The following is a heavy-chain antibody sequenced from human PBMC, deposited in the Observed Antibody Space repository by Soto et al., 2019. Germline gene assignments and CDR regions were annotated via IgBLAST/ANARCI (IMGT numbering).Heavy chain of an antibody. V-gene: IGHV4-31*03. J-gene: IGHJ5*02. CDR1: GGSISSGGYY. CDR2: IYYSGST. CDR3: ASTASGGSWENWFDP. D-gene: IGHD2-15*01. Sequence: QVQLQESGPGLVKPSQTLSLTCTVSGGSISSGGYYWSWIRQHPGKGLEWIGYIYYSGSTYYNPSLKSRVTISVDTSKNQFSLKLSAVTAADTAVYYCASTASGGSWENWFDPWGQGTLVTVSS.